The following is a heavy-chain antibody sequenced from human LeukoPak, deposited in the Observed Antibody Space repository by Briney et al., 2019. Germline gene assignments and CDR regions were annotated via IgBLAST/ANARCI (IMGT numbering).Heavy chain of an antibody. V-gene: IGHV5-51*01. CDR1: GYSFTSYW. CDR2: IYPGDSDT. Sequence: GESLKISCKGSGYSFTSYWIGWVRQMPGKGLEWMGIIYPGDSDTRYSPSFQGQVTISADKSISTAYLQWSSLKASDTAMYYCARGGHSSGWYVRENWFDPWGQGTLVTVSS. J-gene: IGHJ5*02. D-gene: IGHD6-19*01. CDR3: ARGGHSSGWYVRENWFDP.